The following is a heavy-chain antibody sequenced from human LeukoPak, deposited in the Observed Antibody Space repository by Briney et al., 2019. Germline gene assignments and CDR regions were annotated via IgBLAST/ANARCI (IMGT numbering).Heavy chain of an antibody. Sequence: KPSETLSLTCTVSGGSISNYYWSWIRQPPGKGLEWIGYIYYSGSTNYNPSLKSRVTISVDTSKNQFSLKLSSVTAADTAVYYCARGAVYFDYWGQGTLVTVSS. J-gene: IGHJ4*02. CDR1: GGSISNYY. CDR2: IYYSGST. V-gene: IGHV4-59*01. CDR3: ARGAVYFDY.